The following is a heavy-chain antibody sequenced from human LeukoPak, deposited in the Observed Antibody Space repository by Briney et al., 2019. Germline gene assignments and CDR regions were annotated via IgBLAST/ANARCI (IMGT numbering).Heavy chain of an antibody. V-gene: IGHV4-61*02. CDR3: ARTDTAMVTRYYYYYYMDV. CDR1: GGSISSGSYY. D-gene: IGHD5-18*01. Sequence: SETLPLPCTVSGGSISSGSYYWSWIPQPAGKGLEWIGRIYTSGSTNSNPSLKSRVTISVDTSKNQFSLKLSSVTAADTAVYYCARTDTAMVTRYYYYYYMDVRGKGTTVTVCS. J-gene: IGHJ6*03. CDR2: IYTSGST.